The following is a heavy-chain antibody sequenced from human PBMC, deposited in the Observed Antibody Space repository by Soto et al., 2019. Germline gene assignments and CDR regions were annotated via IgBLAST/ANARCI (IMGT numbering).Heavy chain of an antibody. V-gene: IGHV4-34*01. J-gene: IGHJ6*02. D-gene: IGHD6-13*01. CDR3: ARGQDYSSSWYRLYYYYGMDV. CDR2: INHSGST. CDR1: GGSFSGYY. Sequence: LSLTCAVYGGSFSGYYWSWIRQPPGKGLEWIGEINHSGSTNYNPSLKSRVTISVDTSKNQFSLKLSSVTAADTAVYYCARGQDYSSSWYRLYYYYGMDVWGQGTPVTVSS.